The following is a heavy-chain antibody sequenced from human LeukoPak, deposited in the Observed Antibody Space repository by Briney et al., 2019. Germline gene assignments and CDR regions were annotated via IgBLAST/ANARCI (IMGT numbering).Heavy chain of an antibody. V-gene: IGHV4-38-2*02. Sequence: SETLSLTCTVSGYSISSGYYWSWIRQPPGKGLEWIGEINHSGSTNYNPSLKSRVTISVDTSKNQFSLKLSSVTAADTAVYYCARSGGLRFTIFGVVKDNWFDPWGQGTLVTVSS. J-gene: IGHJ5*02. CDR2: INHSGST. CDR3: ARSGGLRFTIFGVVKDNWFDP. D-gene: IGHD3-3*01. CDR1: GYSISSGYY.